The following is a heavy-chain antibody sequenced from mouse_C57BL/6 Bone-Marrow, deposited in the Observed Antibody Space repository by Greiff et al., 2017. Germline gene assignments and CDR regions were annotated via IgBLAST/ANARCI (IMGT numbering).Heavy chain of an antibody. CDR1: GYTFTSYG. CDR3: ARDYGSSYRYFDV. J-gene: IGHJ1*03. V-gene: IGHV1-81*01. Sequence: VKLQQSGAELARPGASVKLSCKASGYTFTSYGISWVKQRTGQGLEWIGEIYPRSGNTYYNEKFKGKATLTADKSSSTAYMELRSLTSEDSAVYFCARDYGSSYRYFDVWGTGTTVTVSS. CDR2: IYPRSGNT. D-gene: IGHD1-1*01.